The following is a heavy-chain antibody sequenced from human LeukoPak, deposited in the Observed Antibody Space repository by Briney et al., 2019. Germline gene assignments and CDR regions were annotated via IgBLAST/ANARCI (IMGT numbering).Heavy chain of an antibody. CDR2: ISAYNGNT. CDR3: ARDSSSWYWFDP. Sequence: RASVKVSCKASGYTFTSYGISWVRQASGQGLECMGWISAYNGNTNCAQKLQGRVTMTTDTSTSTAYMELRSLRSDDTAVYYCARDSSSWYWFDPWGQGTLVTVSS. V-gene: IGHV1-18*01. D-gene: IGHD6-13*01. CDR1: GYTFTSYG. J-gene: IGHJ5*02.